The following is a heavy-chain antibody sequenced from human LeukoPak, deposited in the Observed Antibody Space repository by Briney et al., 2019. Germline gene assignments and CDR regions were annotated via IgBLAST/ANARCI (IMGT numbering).Heavy chain of an antibody. CDR1: GFTFSSYA. CDR2: ISSSSSYI. Sequence: GGSLRLSCAASGFTFSSYAMSWVRQAPGKGLEWVSSISSSSSYIYYADSVKGRFTISRDNSKNTLYLQMNSLRAEDTAVYYCARGGWGLWGQGTLVTVSS. J-gene: IGHJ4*02. CDR3: ARGGWGL. D-gene: IGHD3-16*01. V-gene: IGHV3-21*04.